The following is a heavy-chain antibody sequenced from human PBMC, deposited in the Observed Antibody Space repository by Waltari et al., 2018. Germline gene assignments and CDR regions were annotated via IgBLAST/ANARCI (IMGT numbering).Heavy chain of an antibody. D-gene: IGHD1-26*01. CDR3: ARGDHY. Sequence: QVQLQESGPGLVTPSETLSLTCAVSGYSISSGYYWGWIRQPPGKGLEWIGSIYHSGSTYYNPSLKSRVTISVDTSKNQFSLKLSSVTAADTAVYYCARGDHYWGQGTLVTVSS. CDR2: IYHSGST. CDR1: GYSISSGYY. J-gene: IGHJ4*02. V-gene: IGHV4-38-2*01.